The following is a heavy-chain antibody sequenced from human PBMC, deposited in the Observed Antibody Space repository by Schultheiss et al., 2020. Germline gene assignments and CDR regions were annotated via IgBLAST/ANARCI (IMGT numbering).Heavy chain of an antibody. Sequence: ASVKVSCKASGYTFTSYYMHWVRQAPGQGLEWMGIINPSGGSTSYAQKFQGRVTMTRDTSTSTVYMELSSLRSEDTAVYYCARDGPYYDILTGLDYWGQGTLVTVSS. CDR1: GYTFTSYY. CDR3: ARDGPYYDILTGLDY. CDR2: INPSGGST. V-gene: IGHV1-46*01. D-gene: IGHD3-9*01. J-gene: IGHJ4*02.